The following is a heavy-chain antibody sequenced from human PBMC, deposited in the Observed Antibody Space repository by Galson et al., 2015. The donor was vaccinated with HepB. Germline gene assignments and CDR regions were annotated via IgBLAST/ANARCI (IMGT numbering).Heavy chain of an antibody. Sequence: SVKVSCKASGYTFPAYYMHWVRQAPGQGLEWMGWINPNSGGTNYAQKFQGRVTMTRDTSISTAYMELSRLRSDDTAVYYCARDPTYPFFGVWGSLAPWGQGTLVTVSS. CDR3: ARDPTYPFFGVWGSLAP. CDR2: INPNSGGT. D-gene: IGHD3-16*01. J-gene: IGHJ4*02. V-gene: IGHV1-2*02. CDR1: GYTFPAYY.